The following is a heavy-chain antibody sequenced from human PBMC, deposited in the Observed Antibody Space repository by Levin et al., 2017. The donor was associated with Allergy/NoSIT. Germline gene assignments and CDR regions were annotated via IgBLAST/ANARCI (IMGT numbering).Heavy chain of an antibody. CDR2: IWYDGSKT. CDR3: ARDDDGNGRYSRFYY. Sequence: PGGSLRLSCAAAGFTFSNYGIHWVRQAPDKGLEWVAVIWYDGSKTYYGDSVKGRFTISRDSSKNTVYLQMNSLRAEDTATYYCARDDDGNGRYSRFYYWGQGTLVTVSS. V-gene: IGHV3-33*01. CDR1: GFTFSNYG. D-gene: IGHD3-16*02. J-gene: IGHJ4*02.